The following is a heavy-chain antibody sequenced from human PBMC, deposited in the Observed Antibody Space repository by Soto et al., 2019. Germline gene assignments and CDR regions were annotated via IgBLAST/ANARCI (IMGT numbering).Heavy chain of an antibody. CDR1: GFTFTNAW. V-gene: IGHV3-15*01. CDR2: IKKISEGGTT. CDR3: TTRFLGVVTSVTSDNH. J-gene: IGHJ4*02. Sequence: VQLVESGGGLVKPGSSLRLSCAASGFTFTNAWMNWVRQSPGKGLEWVGRIKKISEGGTTNYSTPVKGRFTISRVDSRSRVYLEMNSLKIEDTAAYYCTTRFLGVVTSVTSDNHWGQGTLVCVSS. D-gene: IGHD2-21*02.